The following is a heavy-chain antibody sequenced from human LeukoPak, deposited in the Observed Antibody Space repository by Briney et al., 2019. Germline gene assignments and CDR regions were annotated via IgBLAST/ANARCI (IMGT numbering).Heavy chain of an antibody. V-gene: IGHV4-34*01. D-gene: IGHD2-2*01. J-gene: IGHJ6*03. Sequence: SETLSLTCAVYGGSFSGYYWSWIRQPPGKGLEWIGEINHSGSTNYNPSLKSRVTISVDTYKNQFSLKLSSVTAADTAVYYCARGAGSMDMDVWGKGTTVTVSS. CDR3: ARGAGSMDMDV. CDR1: GGSFSGYY. CDR2: INHSGST.